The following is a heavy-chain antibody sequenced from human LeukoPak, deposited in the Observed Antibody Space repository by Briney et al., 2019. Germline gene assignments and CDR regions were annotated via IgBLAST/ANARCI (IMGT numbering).Heavy chain of an antibody. D-gene: IGHD5/OR15-5a*01. Sequence: KTSETLSLTCTVSGGSISRSSSYWGWIRQPPGKGLEWIASIYYSGNTYYNPSLKRRVNISVDTSKNQVSLKPSSVTAADTAVYYCARRRTVSTTGRFDPWGQGILVTVSS. V-gene: IGHV4-39*01. CDR2: IYYSGNT. J-gene: IGHJ5*02. CDR1: GGSISRSSSY. CDR3: ARRRTVSTTGRFDP.